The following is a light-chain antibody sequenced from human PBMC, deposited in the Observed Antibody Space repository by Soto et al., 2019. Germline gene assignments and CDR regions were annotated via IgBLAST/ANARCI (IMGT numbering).Light chain of an antibody. CDR3: QSYDSSLSGSGV. J-gene: IGLJ3*02. CDR1: YSNIGAGYE. V-gene: IGLV1-40*01. CDR2: GHN. Sequence: QSVRTQPPSVSGAPGQRVTISCTGSYSNIGAGYEVHWYQQIPGTAPKLLISGHNNRPSGVPDRFFGSKSGTSASLTIIGLQAEDEADYYCQSYDSSLSGSGVFGGGTKVTVL.